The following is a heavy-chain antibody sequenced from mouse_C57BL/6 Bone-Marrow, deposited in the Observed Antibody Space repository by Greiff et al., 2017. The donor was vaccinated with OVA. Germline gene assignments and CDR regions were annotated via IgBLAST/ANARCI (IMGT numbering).Heavy chain of an antibody. V-gene: IGHV1-15*01. Sequence: VQLQQSGAELVRPGASVTLSCKASGYTFTDYEMHWVKQTPVHGLEWIGAIDPETGGTAYNQKFKGKAILTADKSSSTAYMELRSLTSEDSAVYYCVYYGSSYWYFDVWGTGTTVTVSS. CDR1: GYTFTDYE. D-gene: IGHD1-1*01. CDR2: IDPETGGT. J-gene: IGHJ1*03. CDR3: VYYGSSYWYFDV.